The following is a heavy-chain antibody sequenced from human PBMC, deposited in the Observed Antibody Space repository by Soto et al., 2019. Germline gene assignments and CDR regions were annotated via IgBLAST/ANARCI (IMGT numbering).Heavy chain of an antibody. CDR1: GYSFTSYW. J-gene: IGHJ6*02. Sequence: GESLKISCKGSGYSFTSYWIGWVRQMPGKGLEWMGIIHPGDSDTRYSPSFQGQVTISADKSISTAYLQWSSLKASDTAMYYCARHGVWGVVPAATLSYYYYYGMDVWGQGTTVTVSS. V-gene: IGHV5-51*01. D-gene: IGHD2-2*01. CDR2: IHPGDSDT. CDR3: ARHGVWGVVPAATLSYYYYYGMDV.